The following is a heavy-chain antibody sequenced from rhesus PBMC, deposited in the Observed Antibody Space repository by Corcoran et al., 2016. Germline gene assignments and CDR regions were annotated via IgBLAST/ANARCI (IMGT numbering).Heavy chain of an antibody. CDR1: GGSISSSY. J-gene: IGHJ6*01. V-gene: IGHV4-169*02. CDR2: INGSGRST. D-gene: IGHD3-34*01. CDR3: ARDGGYYGLDS. Sequence: QLQLQESGPGLVKPSETLSVTCAVSGGSISSSYWSWIRQAPGKGLGMIAIINGSGRSTNYNPSLNSRVTLSLATSKNQRSLKLSSVTTADTAVYYCARDGGYYGLDSWGQGVVVTVSS.